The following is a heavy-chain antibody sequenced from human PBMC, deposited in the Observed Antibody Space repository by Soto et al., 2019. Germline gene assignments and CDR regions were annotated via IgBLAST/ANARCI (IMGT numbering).Heavy chain of an antibody. D-gene: IGHD2-2*01. CDR3: ARDVGLIVPAAYFDY. CDR1: GFTFSSYW. Sequence: GSLRLSCAASGFTFSSYWMSWVRQAPGKGLEWVANIKQDGSEKYYVDSVKGRFTISRDNAKNSLYLQMNSLRAEDTAVYYCARDVGLIVPAAYFDYWGQGTLVTVSS. J-gene: IGHJ4*02. V-gene: IGHV3-7*03. CDR2: IKQDGSEK.